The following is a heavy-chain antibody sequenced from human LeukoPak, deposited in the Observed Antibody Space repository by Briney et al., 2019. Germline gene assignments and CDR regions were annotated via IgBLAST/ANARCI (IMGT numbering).Heavy chain of an antibody. D-gene: IGHD5-18*01. CDR3: ARGLWLQARLDY. V-gene: IGHV3-30*04. Sequence: QTGGSLRLSCAASGFTFSSYVMHWVRQAPGKGLEWVAIISYDGSNKYYADSVKGRFTISRDNSKNTLYLQMNSLRAEDTAVYYCARGLWLQARLDYWGQGTLVTVSS. CDR1: GFTFSSYV. CDR2: ISYDGSNK. J-gene: IGHJ4*02.